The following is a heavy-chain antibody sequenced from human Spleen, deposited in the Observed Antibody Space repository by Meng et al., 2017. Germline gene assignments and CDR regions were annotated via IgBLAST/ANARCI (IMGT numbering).Heavy chain of an antibody. CDR1: GDSISDYF. CDR3: ARGELVRDYYFMDV. D-gene: IGHD3-22*01. CDR2: IYSTGTT. V-gene: IGHV4-59*01. Sequence: SETLSLTCTVSGDSISDYFWSWIRQPPGKGLEWIGYIYSTGTTNYSPSLKSRVTISVDTSKNQFSLKLNSVTAADTAVYYCARGELVRDYYFMDVWGQGTTVTVSS. J-gene: IGHJ6*02.